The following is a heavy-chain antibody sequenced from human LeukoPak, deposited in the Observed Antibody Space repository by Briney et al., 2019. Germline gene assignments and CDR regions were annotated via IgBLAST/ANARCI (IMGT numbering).Heavy chain of an antibody. CDR1: GFTFSSYD. Sequence: GGSLRLSCAASGFTFSSYDMYWVRQATGQGLEWVSGIGTGGDPSYPGSVKGRFTISRENGKNSLYLQMNSLRAEDTALYYCARGGWFGELLFDYWGQGTLVTVSS. V-gene: IGHV3-13*05. D-gene: IGHD3-10*01. CDR3: ARGGWFGELLFDY. J-gene: IGHJ4*02. CDR2: IGTGGDP.